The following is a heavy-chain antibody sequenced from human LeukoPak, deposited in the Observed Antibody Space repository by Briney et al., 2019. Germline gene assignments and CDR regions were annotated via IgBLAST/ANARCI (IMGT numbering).Heavy chain of an antibody. CDR2: IYYSGST. CDR3: ARPGTAVAGIEDY. D-gene: IGHD6-19*01. V-gene: IGHV4-39*01. J-gene: IGHJ4*02. CDR1: GGSISSSSYY. Sequence: SETLSLTCTVSGGSISSSSYYWGWIRQPPGKGLEWIGSIYYSGSTYYNPSLKSRVTISVDTSKNQFSLKLSSVTAADTAVYYCARPGTAVAGIEDYWGQGTLVTVSS.